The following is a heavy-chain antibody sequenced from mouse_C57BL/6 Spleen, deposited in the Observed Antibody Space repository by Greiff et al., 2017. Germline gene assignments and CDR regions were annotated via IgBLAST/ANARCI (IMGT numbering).Heavy chain of an antibody. CDR2: INPSSGYT. J-gene: IGHJ2*01. V-gene: IGHV1-4*01. CDR3: TREDSYYFDY. Sequence: QVQLQQSGAELARPGASVKMSCKASGYTFTSYRMHWVKQRPGQGLEWIGYINPSSGYTKYNQKFKDKATLTADKSSSTAYMQLSSLTSEDSAVYYGTREDSYYFDYWGQGTTLTVSS. CDR1: GYTFTSYR.